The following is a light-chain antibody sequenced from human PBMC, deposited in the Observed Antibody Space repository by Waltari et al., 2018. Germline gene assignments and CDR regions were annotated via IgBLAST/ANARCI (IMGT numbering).Light chain of an antibody. J-gene: IGLJ3*02. CDR3: SSFVGANNLAWV. V-gene: IGLV2-14*03. Sequence: HSALTQPASVSGSPGQTVTISCTGTSSDSGRYHYVARYQHHPDKVPKLIIYDVNNRPSGISDRFSASKSGDTASLTISGLRAEDEADYYCSSFVGANNLAWVFGGGTKVTV. CDR2: DVN. CDR1: SSDSGRYHY.